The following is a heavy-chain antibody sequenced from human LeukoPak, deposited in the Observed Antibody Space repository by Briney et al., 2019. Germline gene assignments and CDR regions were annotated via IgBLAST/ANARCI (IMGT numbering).Heavy chain of an antibody. V-gene: IGHV3-21*01. Sequence: GGALRLSCAASGFTFSSYSVNWVREAPETGLGWVWSINSSSSYIYYADSVKGPFTIRRDNAKNSSYLPMNRLRAEDTAVYSCARDGTPEVAIPISEFDYWGQGTLVTVSS. CDR2: INSSSSYI. CDR1: GFTFSSYS. D-gene: IGHD5-12*01. CDR3: ARDGTPEVAIPISEFDY. J-gene: IGHJ4*02.